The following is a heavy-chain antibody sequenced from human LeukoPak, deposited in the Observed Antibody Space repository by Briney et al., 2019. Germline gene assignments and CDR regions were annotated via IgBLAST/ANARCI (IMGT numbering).Heavy chain of an antibody. Sequence: MASETLSLTCAVYGGSSSGYYWSWIRQPPGKGLEWIGEINHSGSTNYNPSLKSRVTISVDTSKNQFSLNLSSMTAPDTAVYYCARGRKSRTYFSDSSAYAVYFDYWGQGILVTVSS. J-gene: IGHJ4*02. CDR3: ARGRKSRTYFSDSSAYAVYFDY. CDR2: INHSGST. CDR1: GGSSSGYY. D-gene: IGHD3-22*01. V-gene: IGHV4-34*01.